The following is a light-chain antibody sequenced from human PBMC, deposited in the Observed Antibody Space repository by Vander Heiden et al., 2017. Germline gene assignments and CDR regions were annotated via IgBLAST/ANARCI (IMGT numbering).Light chain of an antibody. CDR3: AAWDDNLSGLL. J-gene: IGLJ2*01. Sequence: QSVLTQPPSASATPGQRVTISCSGSSSNIGINYVYWYQQLPGTAPKLLIYRSNQRPSGVSERFSGSKSGTSASLAISGLRSEDEADYYCAAWDDNLSGLLFGGGTKLTLL. V-gene: IGLV1-47*01. CDR2: RSN. CDR1: SSNIGINY.